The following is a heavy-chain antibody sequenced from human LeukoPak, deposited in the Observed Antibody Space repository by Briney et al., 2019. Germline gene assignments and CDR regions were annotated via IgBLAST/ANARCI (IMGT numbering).Heavy chain of an antibody. Sequence: SETLSLTCTVSGASITSYYWSWIRQPPGKGLEWIGYIYYSGSTTYKPSLKSRVTISVDTSKNQFSLKLSSVTAADTAVYYCARDGRGLDYWGQGTLVTVSS. CDR2: IYYSGST. J-gene: IGHJ4*02. V-gene: IGHV4-59*12. CDR3: ARDGRGLDY. D-gene: IGHD3-10*01. CDR1: GASITSYY.